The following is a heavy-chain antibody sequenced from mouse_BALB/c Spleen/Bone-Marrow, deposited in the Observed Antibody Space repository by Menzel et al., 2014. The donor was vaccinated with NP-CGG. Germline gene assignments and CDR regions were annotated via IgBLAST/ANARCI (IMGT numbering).Heavy chain of an antibody. Sequence: EVLLVESGGGLVKPGVSLKLCCAASGFSLSDYYMYWVRQTPEKRLEWVATISDGGSYTYYPDSVKGRFTISRDNAKNNLYLQMSSLKSEDTAMYYCASHLDITGPYRAQATLVPVSA. CDR3: ASHLDITGPY. J-gene: IGHJ3*01. V-gene: IGHV5-4*02. D-gene: IGHD3-2*01. CDR1: GFSLSDYY. CDR2: ISDGGSYT.